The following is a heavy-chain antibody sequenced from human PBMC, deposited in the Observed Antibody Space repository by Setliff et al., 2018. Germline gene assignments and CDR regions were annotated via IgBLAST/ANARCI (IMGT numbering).Heavy chain of an antibody. CDR2: IIPILGIA. V-gene: IGHV1-69*10. CDR3: ARDVFPYHYEGAFDI. D-gene: IGHD3-22*01. J-gene: IGHJ3*02. CDR1: GYTFTSYG. Sequence: SVKVSCKASGYTFTSYGISWVRQAPGQGLEWMGGIIPILGIANYAQKFQGRVTMTRDTSTSTVYMDMSSLRSEDTAVYYCARDVFPYHYEGAFDIWGQGTMVTVSS.